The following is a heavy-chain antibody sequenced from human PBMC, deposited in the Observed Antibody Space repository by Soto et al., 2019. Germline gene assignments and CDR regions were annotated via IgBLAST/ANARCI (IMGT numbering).Heavy chain of an antibody. J-gene: IGHJ4*02. CDR1: GFTFSSYG. CDR3: AKGGYSSSTHFDY. Sequence: QTGGSLRLSCAASGFTFSSYGMHWVRQAPGKGLEWVAVISYDGSNKYYADSVKGRFTISRDNSKNTLYLQMNSLRAEDTAVYYCAKGGYSSSTHFDYWGQGTLVTVSS. V-gene: IGHV3-30*18. D-gene: IGHD6-6*01. CDR2: ISYDGSNK.